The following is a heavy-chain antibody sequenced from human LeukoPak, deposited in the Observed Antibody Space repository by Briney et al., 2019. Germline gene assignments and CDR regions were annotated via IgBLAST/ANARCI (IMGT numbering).Heavy chain of an antibody. J-gene: IGHJ4*02. V-gene: IGHV3-11*01. CDR1: GFTFSDYY. Sequence: PGGSLRLSCAASGFTFSDYYMSWIRQAPGKGLEWVSYISSSGSTIYYADSVKGRFTISRDNAKNSLYLQMNSLRAEDTAVYYCASARRQYSYGSDYWGQGTLVTVSS. D-gene: IGHD5-18*01. CDR2: ISSSGSTI. CDR3: ASARRQYSYGSDY.